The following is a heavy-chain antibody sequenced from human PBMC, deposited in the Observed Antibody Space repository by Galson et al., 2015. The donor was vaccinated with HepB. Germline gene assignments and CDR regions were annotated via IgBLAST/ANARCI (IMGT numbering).Heavy chain of an antibody. CDR3: ARSDIVGATFYYYYGMDV. CDR1: GFTFSSYG. CDR2: IWYDGSNK. V-gene: IGHV3-33*08. Sequence: SLRLSCAASGFTFSSYGMHWVRQAPGKGLEWVAVIWYDGSNKYYADSVKGRFTISRDNSKNTLYLQMNSLRAEDTAVYYCARSDIVGATFYYYYGMDVWGQGTTVTVSS. D-gene: IGHD1-26*01. J-gene: IGHJ6*02.